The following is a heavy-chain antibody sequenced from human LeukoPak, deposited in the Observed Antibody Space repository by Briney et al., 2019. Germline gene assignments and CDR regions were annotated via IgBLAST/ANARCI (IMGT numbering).Heavy chain of an antibody. V-gene: IGHV4-59*01. D-gene: IGHD3-10*01. CDR3: ARGDNGSGSYYAY. Sequence: PSETLSLTCTVSGGSISSYYWSWIRQPPGKGLEWIGYIHYTGSTDYNPSLRSRVTISVDTPNNQFSLKLSSVTAADTAVYYCARGDNGSGSYYAYWGKGTPVTVSS. CDR1: GGSISSYY. J-gene: IGHJ4*02. CDR2: IHYTGST.